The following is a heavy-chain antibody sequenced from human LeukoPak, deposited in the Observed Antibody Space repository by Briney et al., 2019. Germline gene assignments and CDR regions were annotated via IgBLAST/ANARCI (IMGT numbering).Heavy chain of an antibody. CDR1: GYTFTTYD. J-gene: IGHJ4*02. CDR2: MNPNSGNT. D-gene: IGHD2-2*01. Sequence: ASVKVSCKTSGYTFTTYDINWVRQATGQGLEWMGWMNPNSGNTGYAQKFQGRVTMTRNTSISTAYMELSSLRSEDTAVYYCARDQPHDYCSSTSCYSHFDYWGQGTLVTVSS. V-gene: IGHV1-8*01. CDR3: ARDQPHDYCSSTSCYSHFDY.